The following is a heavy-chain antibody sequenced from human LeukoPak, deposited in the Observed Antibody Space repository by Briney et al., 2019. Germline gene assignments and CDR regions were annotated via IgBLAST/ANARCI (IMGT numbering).Heavy chain of an antibody. CDR2: MSPNSGNT. CDR3: ARSFGGLGY. D-gene: IGHD3-16*01. V-gene: IGHV1-8*03. Sequence: ASVKVSCKASGYTFTTYEIYWVRQATGQGLEWVGWMSPNSGNTVYAQKFQGRVTITRNISISTVYLELSNLRSEDTAVYYCARSFGGLGYWGQGTLVTVSS. J-gene: IGHJ4*02. CDR1: GYTFTTYE.